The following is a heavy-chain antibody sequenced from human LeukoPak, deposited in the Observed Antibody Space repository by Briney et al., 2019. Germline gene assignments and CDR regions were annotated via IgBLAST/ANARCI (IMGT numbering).Heavy chain of an antibody. Sequence: ASVKVSCKASGYTFTGYYMHWVRQAPGQGLEWMGWINPNSGGTNYAQKFQGRVTMTRDTSISTAYMELSRLRSDDTAVYYCARVGLPSFNWFDPWAREPWSPSPQ. D-gene: IGHD5-12*01. CDR2: INPNSGGT. CDR3: ARVGLPSFNWFDP. CDR1: GYTFTGYY. V-gene: IGHV1-2*02. J-gene: IGHJ5*02.